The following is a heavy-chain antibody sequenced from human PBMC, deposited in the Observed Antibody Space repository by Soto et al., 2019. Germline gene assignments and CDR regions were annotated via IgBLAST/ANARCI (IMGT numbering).Heavy chain of an antibody. CDR1: GGSISSYD. CDR2: IYYSGST. V-gene: IGHV4-59*01. J-gene: IGHJ1*01. CDR3: ARDLPHCGRQSNGFQH. D-gene: IGHD2-21*02. Sequence: QVQLQESGPGLVKPSETLSLTCTVSGGSISSYDWSWIRQTPGKGLEWIGYIYYSGSTNYNPSLKHRVTISVDTSKNQCSLKLSSVTAADTAVYYCARDLPHCGRQSNGFQHWGQGTLVTVSS.